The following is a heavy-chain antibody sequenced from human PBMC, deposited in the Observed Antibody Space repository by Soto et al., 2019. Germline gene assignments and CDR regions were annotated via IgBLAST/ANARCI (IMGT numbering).Heavy chain of an antibody. Sequence: GGSLGLSCAASGITFGSYAMNWVRQTQEKGLEWVSSISSTSNYTKYADSVKGRFTISRDNANNSLFLQMNSLRAEDTAIYYCARDLALAGNYWGQGALVTVSS. CDR1: GITFGSYA. J-gene: IGHJ4*02. CDR2: ISSTSNYT. CDR3: ARDLALAGNY. D-gene: IGHD6-19*01. V-gene: IGHV3-21*01.